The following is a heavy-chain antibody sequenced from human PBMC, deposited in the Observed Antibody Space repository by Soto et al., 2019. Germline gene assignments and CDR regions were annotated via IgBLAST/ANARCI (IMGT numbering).Heavy chain of an antibody. D-gene: IGHD3-22*01. CDR2: INPNSGGT. CDR1: GYTFTGYY. CDR3: ASGNYYYDSSHY. J-gene: IGHJ4*02. Sequence: ASVKVSCMASGYTFTGYYMHWVRQAPGQGLEWMGWINPNSGGTNYAQKFQGRVTMTRDTSISTAYMELSGLRSDDTAVYYCASGNYYYDSSHYWGQGTLVTVSS. V-gene: IGHV1-2*02.